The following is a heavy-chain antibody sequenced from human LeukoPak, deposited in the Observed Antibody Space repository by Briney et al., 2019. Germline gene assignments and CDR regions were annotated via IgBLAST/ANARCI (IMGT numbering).Heavy chain of an antibody. Sequence: GGSLRLSCAASGFTVSSNYMSWVRQASGKGLEWVGRIRSKANSYATAYAASVKGRFTISRDDSKNTAYLQMNSLKTEDTAVYYCTRFSHSSGYNYFDYWGQGTLVTVSS. D-gene: IGHD3-22*01. V-gene: IGHV3-73*01. CDR3: TRFSHSSGYNYFDY. J-gene: IGHJ4*02. CDR2: IRSKANSYAT. CDR1: GFTVSSNY.